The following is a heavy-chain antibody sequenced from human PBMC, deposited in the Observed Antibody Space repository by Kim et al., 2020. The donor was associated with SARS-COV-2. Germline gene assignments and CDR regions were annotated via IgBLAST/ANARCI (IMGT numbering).Heavy chain of an antibody. CDR1: GFTFRNYA. Sequence: GGSLRLSCATSGFTFRNYAMTWVRQTPGRGLQWVSAISGDGGRTYYADSVLGRFTISSDVSGNTLYLLLNRLRAEATAVYYCATDLIGTSAFDIWGQGT. D-gene: IGHD1-7*01. CDR2: ISGDGGRT. J-gene: IGHJ3*02. V-gene: IGHV3-23*01. CDR3: ATDLIGTSAFDI.